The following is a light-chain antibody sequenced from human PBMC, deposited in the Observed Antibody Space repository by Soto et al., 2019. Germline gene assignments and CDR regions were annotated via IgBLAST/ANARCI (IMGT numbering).Light chain of an antibody. J-gene: IGKJ1*01. CDR2: KAS. V-gene: IGKV1-5*03. CDR1: QSISAW. Sequence: DIQMTQSPSTLSASVGDRVSINCRASQSISAWLAWYQQRPGKAPRLLIYKASTLEIGVPSRFSGSGSGTEFTLTISSLQPDDVAIYYCQQYNDYAWTCGQGTKV. CDR3: QQYNDYAWT.